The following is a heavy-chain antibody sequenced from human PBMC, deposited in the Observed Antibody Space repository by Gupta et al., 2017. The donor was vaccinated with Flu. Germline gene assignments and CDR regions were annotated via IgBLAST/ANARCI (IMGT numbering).Heavy chain of an antibody. Sequence: ISSSTCYWGWIRQPPGKGLDWIGSISYSGSTYYNPSLKSRVTVSVDTSKNQISLKLSSVTAADTAVYYCARLAYFYDMDVWGQGTTVTVSS. V-gene: IGHV4-39*01. CDR2: ISYSGST. CDR3: ARLAYFYDMDV. J-gene: IGHJ6*02. CDR1: ISSSTCY.